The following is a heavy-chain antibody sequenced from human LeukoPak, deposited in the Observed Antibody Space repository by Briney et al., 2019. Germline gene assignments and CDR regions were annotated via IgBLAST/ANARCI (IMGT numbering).Heavy chain of an antibody. D-gene: IGHD3-3*01. J-gene: IGHJ4*02. CDR3: ARSDPAYDFWSGYYTSDTNFDY. Sequence: SVKVSCKASGGTFSSYAISWVRQAPGQGLEWMGGIIPIFGTANYAQKFQGRVTTTADESTSTAYMELSSLRSEDTAVYYCARSDPAYDFWSGYYTSDTNFDYWGQGTLVTVSS. CDR1: GGTFSSYA. CDR2: IIPIFGTA. V-gene: IGHV1-69*13.